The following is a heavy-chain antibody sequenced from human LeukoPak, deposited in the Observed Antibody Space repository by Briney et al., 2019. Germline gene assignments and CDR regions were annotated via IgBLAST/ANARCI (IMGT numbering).Heavy chain of an antibody. CDR2: ISAYNGNT. CDR3: ARERIAVAGTDP. J-gene: IGHJ5*02. CDR1: GYTFTSYG. Sequence: ASVKVSCKASGYTFTSYGISWVRQAPGQGLEWIGWISAYNGNTNYAQKLQGRVTMTTDTSTSTAYMELSRLRSDDTAVYYCARERIAVAGTDPWGQGTLVTVSS. D-gene: IGHD6-19*01. V-gene: IGHV1-18*01.